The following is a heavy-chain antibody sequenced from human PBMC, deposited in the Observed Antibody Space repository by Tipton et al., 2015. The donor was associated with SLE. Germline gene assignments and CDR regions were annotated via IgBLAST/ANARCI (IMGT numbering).Heavy chain of an antibody. D-gene: IGHD2-2*01. V-gene: IGHV3-11*06. CDR1: GFTFSDYY. J-gene: IGHJ5*02. CDR2: ISSSSSYT. Sequence: GSLRLSCAASGFTFSDYYMSWIRQAPGKGLEWVSYISSSSSYTNYADSVKGRFTISRDNAKNSLYLQMNSLRAEDTAVYYCARGGGYCSSTSCRSPYNWFDPWGQGTLVTVSS. CDR3: ARGGGYCSSTSCRSPYNWFDP.